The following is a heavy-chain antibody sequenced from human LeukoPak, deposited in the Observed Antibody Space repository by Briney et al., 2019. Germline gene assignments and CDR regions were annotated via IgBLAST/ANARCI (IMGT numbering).Heavy chain of an antibody. V-gene: IGHV1-69*04. CDR1: GGTFSSYT. CDR2: IIPILGIA. CDR3: AREGLVIRAAFDI. Sequence: SVKVSCKASGGTFSSYTISWVRQAPGQGLEWMGRIIPILGIANYAQKFQGRVTITADKSTSTAYMELSSLRSEDTAVYYCAREGLVIRAAFDIWGQGTMLTVSS. D-gene: IGHD2/OR15-2a*01. J-gene: IGHJ3*02.